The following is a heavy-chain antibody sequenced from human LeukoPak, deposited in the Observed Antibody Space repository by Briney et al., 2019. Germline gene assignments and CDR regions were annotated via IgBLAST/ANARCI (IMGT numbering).Heavy chain of an antibody. J-gene: IGHJ3*01. CDR2: LCATDGSA. CDR1: GFPLCRFS. D-gene: IGHD6-13*01. Sequence: GFLKLLWASPGFPLCRFSITWVRQGSGKGLEWGLALCATDGSAQYAESVEGRFTISRDNSKNTLFLQMNSLGAEDTAVYYCARAKIAAAGTGAFDVWGQGTLVTVSS. CDR3: ARAKIAAAGTGAFDV. V-gene: IGHV3-23*01.